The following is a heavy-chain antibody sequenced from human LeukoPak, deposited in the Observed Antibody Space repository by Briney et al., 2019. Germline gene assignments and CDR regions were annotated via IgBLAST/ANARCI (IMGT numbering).Heavy chain of an antibody. J-gene: IGHJ4*02. Sequence: GGSLRLPCAASGFTFSSYGMHWVRQAPGKGLEWVAFIRYDGSNKYYADSVKGRFTISRDNSKNTLYLQMNSLRAEDTAVYYCAKDGPSHSGSYSYYFDYWGQGTLVTVSS. V-gene: IGHV3-30*02. D-gene: IGHD1-26*01. CDR1: GFTFSSYG. CDR3: AKDGPSHSGSYSYYFDY. CDR2: IRYDGSNK.